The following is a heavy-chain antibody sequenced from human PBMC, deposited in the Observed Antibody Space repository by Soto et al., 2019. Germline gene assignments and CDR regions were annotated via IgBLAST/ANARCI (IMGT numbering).Heavy chain of an antibody. Sequence: ASVKVSCKASGYTFTSYYMHWVRQAPGQGLEWMGIINPSGGSTSYAQKFQGRVTMTRDTSTSTVYMELSSLRSEDTAVYYCAREGYYDSSGYYYVGPRNWFDPWGQGTLVTVSS. D-gene: IGHD3-22*01. CDR2: INPSGGST. V-gene: IGHV1-46*03. CDR1: GYTFTSYY. CDR3: AREGYYDSSGYYYVGPRNWFDP. J-gene: IGHJ5*02.